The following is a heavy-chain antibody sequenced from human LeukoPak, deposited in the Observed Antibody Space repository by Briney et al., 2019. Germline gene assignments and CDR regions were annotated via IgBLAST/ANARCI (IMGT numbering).Heavy chain of an antibody. CDR2: ISGSGGST. Sequence: QPGGSLRLSRAASGFTFSGYAMSWVRQAPGKGLEWVSSISGSGGSTYYADSVRGRFSISRDNSKNTLYLQMNSLRAEDTALYYCAKDLPAHMTSVTTMGSWGQGTLVTVSS. D-gene: IGHD4-17*01. CDR1: GFTFSGYA. CDR3: AKDLPAHMTSVTTMGS. J-gene: IGHJ5*02. V-gene: IGHV3-23*01.